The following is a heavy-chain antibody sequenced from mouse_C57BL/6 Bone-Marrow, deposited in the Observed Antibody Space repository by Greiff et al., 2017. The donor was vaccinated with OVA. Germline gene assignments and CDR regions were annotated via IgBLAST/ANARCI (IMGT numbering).Heavy chain of an antibody. CDR1: GFTFSSYG. CDR2: ISSGGSYT. V-gene: IGHV5-6*01. J-gene: IGHJ4*01. D-gene: IGHD1-2*01. CDR3: AETAGAMDY. Sequence: EVHLVESGGDLVKPGGSLKLSCADSGFTFSSYGMSWVRQTPDKRLEWVATISSGGSYTYYPDSVKGRFTISRDNAKNTLYLQMSSLKSENTARYYCAETAGAMDYWGQGTSVTVSS.